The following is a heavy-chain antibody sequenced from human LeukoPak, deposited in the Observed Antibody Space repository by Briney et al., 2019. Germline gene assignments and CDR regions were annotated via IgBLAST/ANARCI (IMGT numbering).Heavy chain of an antibody. D-gene: IGHD1-26*01. J-gene: IGHJ4*02. CDR1: GYTFTGYY. V-gene: IGHV1-2*04. CDR3: AREGGSVGADEMYYFDY. CDR2: INPNSGGT. Sequence: ASVKVSCKASGYTFTGYYMHWVRQAPGQGPEWMGWINPNSGGTNYAQKFQGWVTMTRDTSISTAYMELSRLRSDDTAVYYCAREGGSVGADEMYYFDYWGQGTLVTVSS.